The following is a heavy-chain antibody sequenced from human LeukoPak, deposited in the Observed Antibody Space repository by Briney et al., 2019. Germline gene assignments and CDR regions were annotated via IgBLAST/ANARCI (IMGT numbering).Heavy chain of an antibody. J-gene: IGHJ3*02. CDR2: INPSGGST. Sequence: ASVKVSCKASGYTFTSYYMHWVRQAPGQGLEWMGIINPSGGSTSYAQKFQGRVTMTRDTSTSTVYMELSSLRSEDTAVYYCARVGRGWNAFDIWGQGTMVTASS. CDR3: ARVGRGWNAFDI. CDR1: GYTFTSYY. V-gene: IGHV1-46*01. D-gene: IGHD6-19*01.